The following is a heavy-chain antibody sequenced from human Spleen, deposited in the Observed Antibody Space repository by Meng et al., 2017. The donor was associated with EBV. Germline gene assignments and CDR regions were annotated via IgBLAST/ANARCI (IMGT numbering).Heavy chain of an antibody. CDR3: SRDLAGAYDD. V-gene: IGHV3-74*01. Sequence: EEQVVEAGGALVRPGWSLGTSCESSGITLIHFWMQWVRQAQGKGLGWISRTNENGGITTYADSVKGRFTISRDNTRNTLFLQMNNLRAEDTGLYFCSRDLAGAYDDWGQGTLVTVSS. CDR2: TNENGGIT. D-gene: IGHD2-21*01. CDR1: GITLIHFW. J-gene: IGHJ4*02.